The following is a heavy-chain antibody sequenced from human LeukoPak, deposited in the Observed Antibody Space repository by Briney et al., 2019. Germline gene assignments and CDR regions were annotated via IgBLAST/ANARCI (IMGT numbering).Heavy chain of an antibody. CDR2: IYSGGST. J-gene: IGHJ3*02. Sequence: GGSLRLSCAASGFTVSSNYMSWVRQAPGKGLEWVSVIYSGGSTYYADSVKGRFTISRDNSKNTLYLQMNSLRAEDTAVYYCARGEEDIVVVPAAIGPPGQGDAFDIWGQGTMVTVSS. V-gene: IGHV3-53*01. D-gene: IGHD2-2*01. CDR1: GFTVSSNY. CDR3: ARGEEDIVVVPAAIGPPGQGDAFDI.